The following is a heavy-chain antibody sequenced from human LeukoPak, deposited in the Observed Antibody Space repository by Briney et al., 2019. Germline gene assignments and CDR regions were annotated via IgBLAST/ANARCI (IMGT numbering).Heavy chain of an antibody. CDR2: IWYDGSNK. CDR3: AKDIRGGDQSYWYFDL. D-gene: IGHD4-17*01. J-gene: IGHJ2*01. CDR1: GFTFRNYG. V-gene: IGHV3-33*03. Sequence: GGSLRLSCAASGFTFRNYGMHWVRQAPGKGLEWVAVIWYDGSNKYYADSVKGRFTTSRDNTKNSLYLQMNSLRAEDTALYYCAKDIRGGDQSYWYFDLWGRGTLVTVSS.